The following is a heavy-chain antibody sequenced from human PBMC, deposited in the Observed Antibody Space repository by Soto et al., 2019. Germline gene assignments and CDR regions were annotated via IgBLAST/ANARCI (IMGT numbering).Heavy chain of an antibody. Sequence: EVFLVESGGGLVKPGGSLRISCAASGFNFNMSTMNWLRQAPGKGLEWVSSISSAGTYTYYADSLKGRFTISRDNSKNSLFLHMSSLRTENTALYFCARVYGFWGQGTMVTVSS. V-gene: IGHV3-21*06. CDR1: GFNFNMST. CDR3: ARVYGF. CDR2: ISSAGTYT. J-gene: IGHJ3*01. D-gene: IGHD4-17*01.